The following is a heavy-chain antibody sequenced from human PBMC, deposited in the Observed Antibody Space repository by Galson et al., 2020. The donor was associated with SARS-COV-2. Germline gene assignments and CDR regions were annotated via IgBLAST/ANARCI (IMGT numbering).Heavy chain of an antibody. Sequence: GGSLRLSCTGFGFTFGDFALTWFRQAPGRGLEWVGFIASRRYGGTTEYAASVKGRFTISRDDSRSIAFLQMNALKTEDTAVYYCSRLPPESLPWYGINFFDPWGQGTRVTVSS. V-gene: IGHV3-49*03. CDR1: GFTFGDFA. J-gene: IGHJ5*02. D-gene: IGHD1-1*01. CDR3: SRLPPESLPWYGINFFDP. CDR2: IASRRYGGTT.